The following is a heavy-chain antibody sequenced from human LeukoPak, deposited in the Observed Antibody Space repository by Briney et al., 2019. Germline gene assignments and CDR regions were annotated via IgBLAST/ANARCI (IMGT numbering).Heavy chain of an antibody. J-gene: IGHJ4*02. CDR1: GFTFSRNS. D-gene: IGHD1-26*01. CDR2: ISSSSII. Sequence: PGGSLRLSCGASGFTFSRNSMNWVRQAPGKGLEWVSYISSSSIIYYADSVKGRFTISRDNAKNSLYLQMNSLRAEDTAMYYCARDGPSVGATIDYWGQGTLVTVSS. V-gene: IGHV3-48*01. CDR3: ARDGPSVGATIDY.